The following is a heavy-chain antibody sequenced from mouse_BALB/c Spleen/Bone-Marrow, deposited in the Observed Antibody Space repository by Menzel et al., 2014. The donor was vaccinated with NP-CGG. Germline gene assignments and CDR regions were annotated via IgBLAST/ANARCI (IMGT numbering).Heavy chain of an antibody. CDR1: GYTFISYW. CDR3: TRWNYYGSSYDY. CDR2: IYPGNSDT. J-gene: IGHJ2*01. V-gene: IGHV1-5*01. D-gene: IGHD1-1*01. Sequence: EVHLVESGTVLARPGASVKMSCKASGYTFISYWMHWVKQRPGQGLEWIGAIYPGNSDTSYNQKFKGKAKLTAVTSTSTAYMELSSLTNEDSAVYYCTRWNYYGSSYDYWGQGTTLTVSS.